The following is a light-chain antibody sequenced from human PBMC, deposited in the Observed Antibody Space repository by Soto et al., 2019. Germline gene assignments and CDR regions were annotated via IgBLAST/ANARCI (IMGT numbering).Light chain of an antibody. Sequence: EIVLTQSPGTLSLSPGERATLSCRASQSVSSSYLAWYQQKPGQAPRLLIYRTSNRATGIPDMFSGSGSGTDFTLTISRLEPEDVSVYWCQQYDSSPRTFGQGIKVEIK. CDR1: QSVSSSY. CDR3: QQYDSSPRT. J-gene: IGKJ1*01. V-gene: IGKV3-20*01. CDR2: RTS.